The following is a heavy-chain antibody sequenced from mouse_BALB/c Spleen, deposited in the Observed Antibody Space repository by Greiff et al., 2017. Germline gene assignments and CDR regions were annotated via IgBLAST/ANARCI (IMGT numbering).Heavy chain of an antibody. CDR3: ARDGGITTVVAPFDY. CDR2: ISDGGSYT. V-gene: IGHV5-4*02. D-gene: IGHD1-1*01. CDR1: GFTFSDYY. Sequence: EVQRVESGGGLVKPGGSLKLSCAASGFTFSDYYMYWVRHTPEKRLEWVATISDGGSYTYYPDSVKGRFTISRDNAKNNLYLQMSSLKSEDTAMYYCARDGGITTVVAPFDYWGQGTTLTVSS. J-gene: IGHJ2*01.